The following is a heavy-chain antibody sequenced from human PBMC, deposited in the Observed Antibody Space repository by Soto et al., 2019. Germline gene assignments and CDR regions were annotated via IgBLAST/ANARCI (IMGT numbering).Heavy chain of an antibody. CDR1: GGSISSGGYY. CDR2: IYYSGST. CDR3: ARERGYSGIYYFDY. V-gene: IGHV4-31*03. J-gene: IGHJ4*02. D-gene: IGHD5-12*01. Sequence: PSETLSLTCTVSGGSISSGGYYWSWIRQHPGKGLEWIGYIYYSGSTYYNPSLKSRVTISVDTSKNQFSLKLSSVTAADTAVYYCARERGYSGIYYFDYWGRGTLVTVSS.